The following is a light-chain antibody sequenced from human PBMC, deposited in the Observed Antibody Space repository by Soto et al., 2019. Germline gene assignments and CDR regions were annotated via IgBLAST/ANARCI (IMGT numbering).Light chain of an antibody. CDR3: AAWDDSLNGLV. V-gene: IGLV1-44*01. J-gene: IGLJ1*01. CDR2: SNN. Sequence: QSVLTQPHSASGTPGQRVTTACSGSSSNIGSNPVNWYQQLPGTAPKILIYSNNQRPSGVPDRRSGSKSGTSASLAISGLHSEDEADYYCAAWDDSLNGLVFGNGTKVTVL. CDR1: SSNIGSNP.